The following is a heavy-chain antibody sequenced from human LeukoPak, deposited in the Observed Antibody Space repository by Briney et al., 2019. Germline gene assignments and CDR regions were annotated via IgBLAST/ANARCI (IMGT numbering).Heavy chain of an antibody. Sequence: GGSLRLSCAASGFTFSSYDMHWVRQATGKGLEWVSAIGTAGDTYYPGSVKGRFTISRENAKNSLYLQMNSLRAGDTAVYYCARAAYSSTWYSRYFDLWGRGTLVTVSS. CDR1: GFTFSSYD. J-gene: IGHJ2*01. V-gene: IGHV3-13*01. D-gene: IGHD6-13*01. CDR2: IGTAGDT. CDR3: ARAAYSSTWYSRYFDL.